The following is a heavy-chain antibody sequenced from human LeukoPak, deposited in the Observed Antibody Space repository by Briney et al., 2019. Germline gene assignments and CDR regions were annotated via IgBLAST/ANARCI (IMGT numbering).Heavy chain of an antibody. CDR2: ISSSSSYI. CDR3: ARERAYYYDSSGYYSPNWFDP. D-gene: IGHD3-22*01. V-gene: IGHV3-21*01. Sequence: GGSLRLSCAASGFTFSSYSMNWVRQAPGKGLEWVSSISSSSSYIYYADSVKGRFTISRDNAKNSLYLQMNSLRVEDTAVYYCARERAYYYDSSGYYSPNWFDPWGQGTLVTVSS. J-gene: IGHJ5*02. CDR1: GFTFSSYS.